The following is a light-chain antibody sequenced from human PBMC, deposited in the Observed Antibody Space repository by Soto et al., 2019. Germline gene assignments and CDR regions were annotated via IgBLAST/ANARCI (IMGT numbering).Light chain of an antibody. CDR3: AAWDDTLSGLYV. J-gene: IGLJ1*01. CDR2: RNS. Sequence: QSVLTQSPSASGTPGQRVTISCSGSASTIGRNYVYWYQQLPGTAPKLLIYRNSQRPSGVPDRFSGSKSGTSASLAISGLRSKDEADYYCAAWDDTLSGLYVFGAGTKVTVL. CDR1: ASTIGRNY. V-gene: IGLV1-47*01.